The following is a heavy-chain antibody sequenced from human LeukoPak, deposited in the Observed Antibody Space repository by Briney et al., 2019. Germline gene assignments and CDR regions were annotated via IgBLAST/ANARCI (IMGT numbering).Heavy chain of an antibody. CDR2: IGGVGGRT. CDR1: GFTFADYA. J-gene: IGHJ6*03. D-gene: IGHD3-10*01. CDR3: AKDIWAITRVRSQTGMDV. Sequence: VGSLRLSCAASGFTFADYAMHWVRYVPPQGMDWGSLIGGVGGRTYYADFVKGRFPISRDNRKKSLYLQMNSLRTEDTALYYCAKDIWAITRVRSQTGMDVWGKGTTVTVSS. V-gene: IGHV3-43*02.